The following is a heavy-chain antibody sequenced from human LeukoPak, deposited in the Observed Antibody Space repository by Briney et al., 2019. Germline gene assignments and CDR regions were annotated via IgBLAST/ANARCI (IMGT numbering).Heavy chain of an antibody. CDR3: ARDRAAAGRSYYYYYYMDV. D-gene: IGHD6-13*01. Sequence: PGRSLRLSCAASGFTFSSYVMHWVRHAQGGGLEWVSAISGGGGSTYYAESVKGRFTISRDNSKNTLYLQMNSLRAEDTAVYYCARDRAAAGRSYYYYYYMDVWGKGTTVTVSS. V-gene: IGHV3-23*01. CDR2: ISGGGGST. J-gene: IGHJ6*03. CDR1: GFTFSSYV.